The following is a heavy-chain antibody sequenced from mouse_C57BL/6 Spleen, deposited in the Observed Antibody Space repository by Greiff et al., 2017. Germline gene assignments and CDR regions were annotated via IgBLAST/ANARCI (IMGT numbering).Heavy chain of an antibody. Sequence: EVKVEESGPGLVKPSQSLSLTCSVTGYSITSGYYWNWIRQFPGNKLEWMGYISYDGSNNYNPSLKNRISITRDTSKNQFFLKLNSVTTEDTATYYCAREGYYGNYVGFAYWGQGTLVTVSA. CDR3: AREGYYGNYVGFAY. CDR1: GYSITSGYY. CDR2: ISYDGSN. V-gene: IGHV3-6*01. D-gene: IGHD2-1*01. J-gene: IGHJ3*01.